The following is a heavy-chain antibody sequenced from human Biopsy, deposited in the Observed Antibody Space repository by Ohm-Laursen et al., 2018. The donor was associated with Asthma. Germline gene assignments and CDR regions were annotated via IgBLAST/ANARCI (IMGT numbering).Heavy chain of an antibody. V-gene: IGHV4-30-4*01. CDR3: ARDLSFYDSSGYYRRWFDP. CDR1: GGSISSGDYY. D-gene: IGHD3-22*01. CDR2: IYYSGST. Sequence: TLSLTCTVSGGSISSGDYYWSWIRQPPGKGLEWIGYIYYSGSTYYNPSLKSRVTISVDTSKNQFSLKLSSVTAADTAAYCCARDLSFYDSSGYYRRWFDPWGQGTLVTVSS. J-gene: IGHJ5*02.